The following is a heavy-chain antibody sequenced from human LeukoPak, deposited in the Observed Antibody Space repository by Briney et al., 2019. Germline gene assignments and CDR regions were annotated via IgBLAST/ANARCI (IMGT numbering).Heavy chain of an antibody. J-gene: IGHJ1*01. CDR1: GGSISSSSYY. V-gene: IGHV4-39*07. CDR3: ARYLDYGGNSRVFQH. Sequence: SETLSLTCTVSGGSISSSSYYWGWIRQPPGKGLEWIGEINHGGSTNYNPSLKSRVTISIDTSKNQFSLKLSSVTAADTAVYYCARYLDYGGNSRVFQHWGQGTLVTVSS. CDR2: INHGGST. D-gene: IGHD4-23*01.